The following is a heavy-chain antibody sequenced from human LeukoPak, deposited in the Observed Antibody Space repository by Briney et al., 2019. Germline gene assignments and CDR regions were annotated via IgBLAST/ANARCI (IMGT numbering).Heavy chain of an antibody. J-gene: IGHJ4*02. D-gene: IGHD6-13*01. V-gene: IGHV4-30-2*01. CDR3: ARDLIGSSLGFDY. CDR2: IYHSGST. Sequence: SETLSLTCTVSGGSISSGGYYWSWIRQPPGKGLEWIGYIYHSGSTYYNPSLKSRVTISVDRSKNQFSLKLSSVTAADTAVYYCARDLIGSSLGFDYWGQGTLVTVSS. CDR1: GGSISSGGYY.